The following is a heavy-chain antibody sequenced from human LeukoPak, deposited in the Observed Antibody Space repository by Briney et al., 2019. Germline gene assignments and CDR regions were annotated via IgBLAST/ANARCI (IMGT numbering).Heavy chain of an antibody. V-gene: IGHV3-74*01. CDR3: ARDPGICGGDCYFGY. CDR1: GFTFSSYS. J-gene: IGHJ4*02. CDR2: INSDGSST. D-gene: IGHD2-21*02. Sequence: GGSLRLSCAASGFTFSSYSMNWVRQAPGKGLVWVSRINSDGSSTSYADSVKGRFTISRDNAKNTLYLQMNSLRAEDTAVYYCARDPGICGGDCYFGYWGQGTLVTVSS.